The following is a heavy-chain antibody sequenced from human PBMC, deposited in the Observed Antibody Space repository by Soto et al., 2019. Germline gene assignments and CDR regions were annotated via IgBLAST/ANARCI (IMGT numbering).Heavy chain of an antibody. V-gene: IGHV1-18*01. Sequence: QVQVVQSGDEVKKPGASVKVSCKASGYTFTNYGFSWVRQAPGQGLEWMGWISGYNGNTKYAEKFQGRVTMTSDTSXHTAHMELRSLKSDDTAVHYWAREGQAPYYYYGMDVWGQGTAVTVSS. CDR1: GYTFTNYG. CDR3: AREGQAPYYYYGMDV. CDR2: ISGYNGNT. J-gene: IGHJ6*02.